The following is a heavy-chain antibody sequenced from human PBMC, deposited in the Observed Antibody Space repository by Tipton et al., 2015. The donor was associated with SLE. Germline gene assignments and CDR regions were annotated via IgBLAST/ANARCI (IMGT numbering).Heavy chain of an antibody. V-gene: IGHV1-8*03. CDR3: ARDGGFFGVVIPLFDY. Sequence: QSGAEVKKPGASVKVSCKASGYTFTSYDINWVRQATGQGLEWMGWMNPNSGNTGYAQKFQGRVTITRNTSISTAYMELRSLRSDDTAVYYCARDGGFFGVVIPLFDYWGQGTLVTASS. CDR1: GYTFTSYD. J-gene: IGHJ4*02. CDR2: MNPNSGNT. D-gene: IGHD3-3*01.